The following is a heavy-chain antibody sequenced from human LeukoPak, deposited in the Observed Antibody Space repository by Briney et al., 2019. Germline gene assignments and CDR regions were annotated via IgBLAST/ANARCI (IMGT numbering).Heavy chain of an antibody. CDR3: ARGPLFYYGSGSYPDY. J-gene: IGHJ4*02. V-gene: IGHV1-2*02. CDR1: GYTFTGYY. D-gene: IGHD3-10*01. CDR2: INPNSGGT. Sequence: ASVKVSCKASGYTFTGYYMHWVRQAPGQGLEWMGWINPNSGGTNYAQKFQGRVTMTRDTSISTAYMELSRLRSDDTAVYYCARGPLFYYGSGSYPDYWGQGTLVTVSS.